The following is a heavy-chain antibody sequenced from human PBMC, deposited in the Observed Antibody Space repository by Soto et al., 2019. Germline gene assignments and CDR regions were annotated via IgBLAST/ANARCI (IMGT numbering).Heavy chain of an antibody. Sequence: SVKVSCKASGGTFSSYTISWVRQAPGQGLEWMGRIIPILGIANYAQKFQGRVTITADKSTSTAYMELSSLRSEDTAVYYCARGLHLGDYNNHYDYQDVRGKRTSVTVSS. CDR1: GGTFSSYT. D-gene: IGHD4-17*01. V-gene: IGHV1-69*02. J-gene: IGHJ6*03. CDR3: ARGLHLGDYNNHYDYQDV. CDR2: IIPILGIA.